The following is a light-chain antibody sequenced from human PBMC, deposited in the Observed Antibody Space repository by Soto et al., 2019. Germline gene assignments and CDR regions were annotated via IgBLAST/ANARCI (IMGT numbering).Light chain of an antibody. CDR3: SSFAGNNNLV. J-gene: IGLJ2*01. CDR2: EVS. Sequence: QSALTQPPSASGSPGQSVTISCTGTSSDVGGYNYVSWYQQHPGKAPKLMISEVSKRSSGVPDRFSGSKSGNTASLTVSGLQAEDEADYYCSSFAGNNNLVFGGGTKVTVL. V-gene: IGLV2-8*01. CDR1: SSDVGGYNY.